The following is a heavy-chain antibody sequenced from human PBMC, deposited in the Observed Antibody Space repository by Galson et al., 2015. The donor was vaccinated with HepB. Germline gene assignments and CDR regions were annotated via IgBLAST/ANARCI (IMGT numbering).Heavy chain of an antibody. CDR2: ISSSSSTI. J-gene: IGHJ4*02. Sequence: SLRLSCAASGFTFSSYSMNWVRQAPGKGLEWVSYISSSSSTIYYADSVKGRFTISRDNAKNSLYLQMNSLRAEDTAVYYCASWGTMVRGAKAPDYWGQGTLVTVSS. V-gene: IGHV3-48*01. CDR3: ASWGTMVRGAKAPDY. D-gene: IGHD3-10*01. CDR1: GFTFSSYS.